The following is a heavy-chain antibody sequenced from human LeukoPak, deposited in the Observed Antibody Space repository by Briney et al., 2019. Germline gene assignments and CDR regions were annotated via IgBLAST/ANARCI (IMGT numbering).Heavy chain of an antibody. CDR3: AGHSREFDY. CDR2: IYTSGST. D-gene: IGHD1-26*01. Sequence: SETLSLTCTVSGGSISSYYWSWIRQPPGKGLEWIGYIYTSGSTNYNPSLKSRVTISVDTSKNQFSLKRSSVTAADTAVYYCAGHSREFDYWGQGTLVTVSS. V-gene: IGHV4-4*09. J-gene: IGHJ4*02. CDR1: GGSISSYY.